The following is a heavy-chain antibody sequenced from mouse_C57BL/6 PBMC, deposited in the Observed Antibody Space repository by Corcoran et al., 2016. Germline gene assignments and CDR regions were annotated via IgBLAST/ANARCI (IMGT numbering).Heavy chain of an antibody. D-gene: IGHD2-1*01. CDR1: GYTFTDYY. V-gene: IGHV1-26*01. CDR2: INPNNGGT. J-gene: IGHJ4*01. Sequence: EVQLQQSGPELVKPGASVKISCKASGYTFTDYYMNWVKQSHGKSLEWIGDINPNNGGTSYNQKFKGKATLTVDKSSSTAYMELRSLTSEDSAVYYCARDYYGNYVRYAMDYWGQGTSVTVSS. CDR3: ARDYYGNYVRYAMDY.